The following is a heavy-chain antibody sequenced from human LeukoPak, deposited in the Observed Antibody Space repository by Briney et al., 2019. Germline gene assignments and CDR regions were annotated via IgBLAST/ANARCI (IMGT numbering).Heavy chain of an antibody. CDR3: ATAYCGGDCWPFE. Sequence: GGSLRLSCAASGFTFSDYYMSWIRQAPGKGLEWVSYISSSGSTIYYADSVKGRFTISRDNSKNTLYLQMNSLRAEDTAVYYCATAYCGGDCWPFEWGQGTLVTVSS. D-gene: IGHD2-21*02. CDR2: ISSSGSTI. J-gene: IGHJ4*02. V-gene: IGHV3-11*01. CDR1: GFTFSDYY.